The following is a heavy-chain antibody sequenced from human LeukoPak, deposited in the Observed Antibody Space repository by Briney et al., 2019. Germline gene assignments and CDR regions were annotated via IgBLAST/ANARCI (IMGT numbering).Heavy chain of an antibody. D-gene: IGHD3-22*01. Sequence: GGSLRLSCAASGFTVSSNYMSWVRQAPGKGLEWVSVIYSGGSTYYADSVKGRFTISRDNSKNTLYLQMNSLRAEDTAVYYCARAPDTYYDSSGYYSDYWGQGTLVTVSS. CDR2: IYSGGST. V-gene: IGHV3-53*01. CDR1: GFTVSSNY. CDR3: ARAPDTYYDSSGYYSDY. J-gene: IGHJ4*02.